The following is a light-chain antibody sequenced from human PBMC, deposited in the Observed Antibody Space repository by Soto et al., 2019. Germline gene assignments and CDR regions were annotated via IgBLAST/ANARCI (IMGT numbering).Light chain of an antibody. CDR3: QQSYTTPR. CDR1: QSISVY. J-gene: IGKJ1*01. Sequence: DIQMTQSPSSLSASVGDRVTITCRTSQSISVYLNWYQQKPGKVPKLLIYAASSLQSGVPSRFSGSGSETYFTLTISSLQAEDIATYYCQQSYTTPRFGQGTKVEIK. CDR2: AAS. V-gene: IGKV1-39*01.